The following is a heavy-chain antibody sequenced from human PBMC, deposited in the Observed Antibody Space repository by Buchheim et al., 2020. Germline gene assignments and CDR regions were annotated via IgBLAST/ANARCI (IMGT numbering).Heavy chain of an antibody. D-gene: IGHD1-1*01. CDR1: GFTFSSYG. V-gene: IGHV3-33*01. CDR3: ARGRREIDY. J-gene: IGHJ4*02. CDR2: MWPNGGNK. Sequence: QVQLVESGGGVVQPGRSLRLSCAASGFTFSSYGMHWVRQAPGKGLEWLALMWPNGGNKCYAESLKGRFTISRNTSKNTPYLQMNSLRAEDTAVYYCARGRREIDYWGQGTL.